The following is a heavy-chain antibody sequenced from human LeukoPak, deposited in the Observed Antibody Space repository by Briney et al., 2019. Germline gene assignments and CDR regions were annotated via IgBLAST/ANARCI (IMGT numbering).Heavy chain of an antibody. CDR3: ARVVPAASDWFDP. Sequence: SETLSLTCTVSGGSISSGGYYWSWIRQHSGKGLEWIGYIYYSGSTYYNPSLKSRVTISVDTSKNQFSLKLSSVTAADTAVYYCARVVPAASDWFDPWGQGTLVTVPS. D-gene: IGHD2-2*01. J-gene: IGHJ5*02. CDR1: GGSISSGGYY. V-gene: IGHV4-31*03. CDR2: IYYSGST.